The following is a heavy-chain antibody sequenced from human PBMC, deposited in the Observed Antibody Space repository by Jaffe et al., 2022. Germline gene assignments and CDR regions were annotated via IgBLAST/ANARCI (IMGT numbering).Heavy chain of an antibody. J-gene: IGHJ4*02. Sequence: QVQLVQSGAEVKKPGASVKVSCKASGYTFTSYYMHWVRQAPGQGLEWMGIINPSGGSTSYAQKFQGRVTMTRDTSTSTVYMELSSLRSEDTAVYYCARDLGGSGRKYYFDYWGQGTLVTVSS. CDR1: GYTFTSYY. V-gene: IGHV1-46*01. CDR2: INPSGGST. D-gene: IGHD3-10*01. CDR3: ARDLGGSGRKYYFDY.